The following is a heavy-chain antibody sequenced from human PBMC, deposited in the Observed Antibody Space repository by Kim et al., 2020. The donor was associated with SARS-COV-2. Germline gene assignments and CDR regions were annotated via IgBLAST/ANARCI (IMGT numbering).Heavy chain of an antibody. D-gene: IGHD1-1*01. Sequence: ASVKVSCKASGYALSSYDIRWVRQAPGQGLEWMGWISNYNGKTNYAEKFQGRVTMTTDTSTNTAYMELRGLRSDDTAVYYCAGEHCTTVSCYLDYWGQGTRVTVSS. CDR3: AGEHCTTVSCYLDY. V-gene: IGHV1-18*04. J-gene: IGHJ4*03. CDR2: ISNYNGKT. CDR1: GYALSSYD.